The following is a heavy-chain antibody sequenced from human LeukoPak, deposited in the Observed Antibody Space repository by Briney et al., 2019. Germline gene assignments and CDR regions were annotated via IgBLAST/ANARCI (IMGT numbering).Heavy chain of an antibody. CDR2: IYHSGST. D-gene: IGHD3-10*01. Sequence: PSGTLSLTCAVSGGSISSSNWWSWVRQPPGKGLEWIGEIYHSGSTNYNPSLKSRVTISVDKSKNQFSLKLSSVTAADTAAYYCARMPDYYGSSPDYWGQGTLVTVSS. J-gene: IGHJ4*02. V-gene: IGHV4-4*02. CDR1: GGSISSSNW. CDR3: ARMPDYYGSSPDY.